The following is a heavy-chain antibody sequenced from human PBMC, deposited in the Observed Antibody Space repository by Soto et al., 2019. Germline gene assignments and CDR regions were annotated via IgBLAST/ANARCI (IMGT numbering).Heavy chain of an antibody. D-gene: IGHD2-21*01. Sequence: SETLSLTCPVAGVSISNYYWSLLRQPAGKGLKWIGRIYTSGTTNYNPSLKGRVTMSVDTSERQFSLNLRLVTAADTAVYYCARLRIATNNYKWFDPWGQGTLVTFS. CDR1: GVSISNYY. V-gene: IGHV4-4*07. CDR2: IYTSGTT. J-gene: IGHJ5*02. CDR3: ARLRIATNNYKWFDP.